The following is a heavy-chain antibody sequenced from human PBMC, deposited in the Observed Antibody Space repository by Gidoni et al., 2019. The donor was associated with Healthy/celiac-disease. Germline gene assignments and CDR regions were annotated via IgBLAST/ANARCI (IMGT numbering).Heavy chain of an antibody. CDR3: AKGPLLSSGWYYFDY. CDR2: ISGSGGST. CDR1: GFTFSSYA. J-gene: IGHJ4*02. D-gene: IGHD6-19*01. V-gene: IGHV3-23*01. Sequence: EVQLLESGGGLVQPGGSLRLSCAAPGFTFSSYAMSWVRQAPGKGLEWVSAISGSGGSTYYADSVKGRFTISRDNSKNTLYLQMNSLRAEDTAVYYCAKGPLLSSGWYYFDYGGQGTLVTVSS.